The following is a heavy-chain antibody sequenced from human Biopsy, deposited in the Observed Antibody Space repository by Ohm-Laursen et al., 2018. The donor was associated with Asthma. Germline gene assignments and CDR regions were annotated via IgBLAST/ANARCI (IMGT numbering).Heavy chain of an antibody. CDR2: ISPSGNT. V-gene: IGHV4-30-2*01. CDR1: GGSISSGDYS. Sequence: TLSLTYDVSGGSISSGDYSWSWIRQPPGKGLEWIGFISPSGNTYYSPSLKSRLTISVDRSKNQFSLRLSSVTAADTAMYYCARDYGDYVWRAFDIWGQGTMVTVSS. CDR3: ARDYGDYVWRAFDI. D-gene: IGHD4-17*01. J-gene: IGHJ3*02.